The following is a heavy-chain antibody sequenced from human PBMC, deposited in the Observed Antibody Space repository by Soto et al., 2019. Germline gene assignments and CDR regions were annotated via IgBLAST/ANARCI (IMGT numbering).Heavy chain of an antibody. Sequence: EVQLLESGGGLVQPGGSLRLSCAASGFTFSSYAMTWVRQAPGKGLEWVSAISGSGGSTYYADSVKGRFTISRDNSKNTLYLQMNSLRAEDTAVYYCAKGFSDTITGNYYGMDVWGLGTTVTVSS. V-gene: IGHV3-23*01. CDR3: AKGFSDTITGNYYGMDV. J-gene: IGHJ6*02. CDR1: GFTFSSYA. D-gene: IGHD3-3*01. CDR2: ISGSGGST.